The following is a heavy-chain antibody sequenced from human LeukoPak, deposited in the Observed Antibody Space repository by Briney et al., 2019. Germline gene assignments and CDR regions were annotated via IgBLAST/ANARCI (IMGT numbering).Heavy chain of an antibody. V-gene: IGHV4-59*01. CDR2: FYYTGST. D-gene: IGHD2-21*02. CDR3: AGRTATTTRPFDY. CDR1: GVSIDSYH. J-gene: IGHJ4*02. Sequence: SETLSLTCSVSGVSIDSYHWSWIRQPPGKGLEWIGYFYYTGSTNYSPSFEGRVTISEDTSKNQISLRLTSVTAADTAVYYCAGRTATTTRPFDYWGQGTLVTVSS.